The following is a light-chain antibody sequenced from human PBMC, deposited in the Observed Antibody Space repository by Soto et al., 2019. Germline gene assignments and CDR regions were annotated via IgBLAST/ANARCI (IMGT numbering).Light chain of an antibody. CDR3: QQGSNWPRT. CDR1: QTLSNSF. Sequence: EIVLTQSPGALSXSPGXSXXPXXXXSQTLSNSFIAWYQQKPGQAPRLLIYDTSSRATGAPDRYSASGSGTDFTLTISSLEPEDFAVYYCQQGSNWPRTFGQGTRLEIK. CDR2: DTS. V-gene: IGKV3D-20*02. J-gene: IGKJ5*01.